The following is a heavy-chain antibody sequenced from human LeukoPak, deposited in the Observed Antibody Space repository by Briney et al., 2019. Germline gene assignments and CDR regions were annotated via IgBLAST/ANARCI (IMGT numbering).Heavy chain of an antibody. CDR3: AGSDSGWYY. CDR1: GFPLISYY. D-gene: IGHD6-19*01. V-gene: IGHV3-30-3*01. Sequence: GGSLRLSCAASGFPLISYYMSWVRQAPGRGLEWVAVISYDGSNKYYADSVKGRFTISRDNSKNTLYLQMNSLRAEDTAVYYCAGSDSGWYYWGQGTLVTVSS. J-gene: IGHJ4*02. CDR2: ISYDGSNK.